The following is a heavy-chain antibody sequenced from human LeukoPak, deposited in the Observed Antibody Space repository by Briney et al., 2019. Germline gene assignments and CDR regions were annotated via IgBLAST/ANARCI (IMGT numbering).Heavy chain of an antibody. CDR1: AYSISNGFV. D-gene: IGHD4-17*01. J-gene: IGHJ3*02. CDR2: IYHSGTT. CDR3: ARDPTTVTKGLDI. Sequence: SETLSLTCTVSAYSISNGFVWGWIRQPPGKGLEWIASIYHSGTTYYNPSLKSRVTISVDTSKNQFSLRLSSVTAADTAVYYCARDPTTVTKGLDIWGQGTMVTVSS. V-gene: IGHV4-38-2*02.